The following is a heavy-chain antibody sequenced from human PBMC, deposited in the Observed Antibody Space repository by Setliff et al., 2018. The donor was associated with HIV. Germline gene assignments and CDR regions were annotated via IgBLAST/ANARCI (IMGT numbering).Heavy chain of an antibody. CDR3: ARRIYGNNPYFDY. J-gene: IGHJ4*02. D-gene: IGHD4-17*01. CDR1: GGSFSGNF. Sequence: PSETLSLTCAVYGGSFSGNFWTWIRQPPGKGLEWIGEINHSGSTNYNPSLKSRVTLAVDTSKNQFSLKLSSVTAADTAIYYCARRIYGNNPYFDYWSQGTLVTVSS. CDR2: INHSGST. V-gene: IGHV4-34*01.